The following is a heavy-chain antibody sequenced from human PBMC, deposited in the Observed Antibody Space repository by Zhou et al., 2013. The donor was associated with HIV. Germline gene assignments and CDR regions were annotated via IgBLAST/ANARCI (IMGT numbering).Heavy chain of an antibody. V-gene: IGHV1-2*02. D-gene: IGHD1-26*01. CDR1: GYTFTGYY. CDR3: ARGYKWDLPAYNWFDP. J-gene: IGHJ5*02. Sequence: QVQLVQSGAEVKKPGASVKVSCKASGYTFTGYYMHWVRQAPGQGLEWMGWINPNSGGTNYAQKFQGRVTMTRDTSISTAYMELSRLRSEDTAVYYCARGYKWDLPAYNWFDPWGQGTLVTVSS. CDR2: INPNSGGT.